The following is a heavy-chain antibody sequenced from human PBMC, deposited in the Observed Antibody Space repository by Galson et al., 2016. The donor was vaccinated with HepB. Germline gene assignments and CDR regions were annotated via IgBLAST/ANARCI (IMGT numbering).Heavy chain of an antibody. CDR1: GGSISSSNW. CDR3: ARMTSETRGAFDI. J-gene: IGHJ3*02. D-gene: IGHD1-14*01. V-gene: IGHV4-4*02. CDR2: IYHSGST. Sequence: SETLSLTCAVSGGSISSSNWWSWVRQSPGKGLEWIGEIYHSGSTNYNPALKSRVTISIDKSKNQLSLKVNTVTAADTAFYYCARMTSETRGAFDIWGQGTMVTVSS.